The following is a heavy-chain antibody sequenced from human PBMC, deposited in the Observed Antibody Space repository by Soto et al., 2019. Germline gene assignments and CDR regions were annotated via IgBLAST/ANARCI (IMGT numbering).Heavy chain of an antibody. D-gene: IGHD6-19*01. Sequence: SVKVSCKASGGTFSGYAISWVSQAPGQGLEWMGGIIPIFGTANYAQKFQGRVTITADESTSTAYMELSSLRSEDTAVYYCARSYSSGPYYMDVWGKGTTVTVSS. CDR2: IIPIFGTA. CDR3: ARSYSSGPYYMDV. CDR1: GGTFSGYA. J-gene: IGHJ6*03. V-gene: IGHV1-69*13.